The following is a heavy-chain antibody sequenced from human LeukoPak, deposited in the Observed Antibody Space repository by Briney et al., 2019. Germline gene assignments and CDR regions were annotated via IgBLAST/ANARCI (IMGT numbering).Heavy chain of an antibody. CDR1: GFTFSSYA. Sequence: GGSLRLSCAASGFTFSSYAMSWVRQAPGKGLEWVSAISGSGGSTYYADSVKGRFTISRDNSKNTLYLQMNNLRAEDTAVYYCAKDSITMVRGVIITGAFDIWGQGTMVTVSS. D-gene: IGHD3-10*01. CDR3: AKDSITMVRGVIITGAFDI. J-gene: IGHJ3*02. V-gene: IGHV3-23*01. CDR2: ISGSGGST.